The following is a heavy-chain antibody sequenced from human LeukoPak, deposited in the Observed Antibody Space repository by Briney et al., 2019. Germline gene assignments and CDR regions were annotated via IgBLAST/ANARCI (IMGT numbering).Heavy chain of an antibody. CDR2: ITRTSANT. CDR3: ARMEGFFDY. J-gene: IGHJ4*02. D-gene: IGHD3-3*01. CDR1: GFTLSSYG. Sequence: GGSLTLSCLPSGFTLSSYGMSWVRQAPGRGLNWVSAITRTSANTYYADSAQGRFTTSRDNSKNTLYLQMNSLRADDTAIYYCARMEGFFDYGGRGPVVTVSS. V-gene: IGHV3-23*01.